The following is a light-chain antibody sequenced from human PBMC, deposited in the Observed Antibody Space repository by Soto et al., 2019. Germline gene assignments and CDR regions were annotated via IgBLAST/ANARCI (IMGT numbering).Light chain of an antibody. J-gene: IGKJ1*01. CDR2: AAS. CDR1: QSISTY. CDR3: QQSYSAPRT. Sequence: DIQMTQSPSSLSASVGDRVTITCRASQSISTYLNWYQHKPGKAPKVLIYAASSLQSGVTSRFSGSGSGTDFTLTISSLRPEDFATYYCQQSYSAPRTFGQGTKV. V-gene: IGKV1-39*01.